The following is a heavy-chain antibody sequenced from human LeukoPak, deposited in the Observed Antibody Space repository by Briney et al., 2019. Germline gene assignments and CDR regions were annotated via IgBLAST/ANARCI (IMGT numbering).Heavy chain of an antibody. Sequence: ASVKVSCKASGYTFTSYDINWVRQATGQGLEWMGWMNPNSGNTGYAQKFQGRVTMTRNTSISTAYMELSSLRSEDTAVYYCARDRGIDYGDYVEYFQHWGQGTLVTVSS. J-gene: IGHJ1*01. V-gene: IGHV1-8*01. D-gene: IGHD4-17*01. CDR2: MNPNSGNT. CDR3: ARDRGIDYGDYVEYFQH. CDR1: GYTFTSYD.